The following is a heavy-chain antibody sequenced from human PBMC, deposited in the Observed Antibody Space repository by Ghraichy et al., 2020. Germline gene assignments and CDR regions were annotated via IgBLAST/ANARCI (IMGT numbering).Heavy chain of an antibody. J-gene: IGHJ6*02. CDR1: GYTFTSYY. Sequence: ASVKVSCKASGYTFTSYYMHWVRQAPGQGLEWMGIINPSGGSTSYAQKFQGRVTMTRDTSTSTVYMELSSLRSEDTAVYYCARDRRGQLVLYYYYYGMDVWGQGTTVTVSS. D-gene: IGHD6-6*01. CDR3: ARDRRGQLVLYYYYYGMDV. V-gene: IGHV1-46*01. CDR2: INPSGGST.